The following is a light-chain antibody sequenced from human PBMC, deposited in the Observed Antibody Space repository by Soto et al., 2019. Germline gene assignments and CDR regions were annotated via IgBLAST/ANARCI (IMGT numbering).Light chain of an antibody. Sequence: EILFTQFPGTPSLSPGERATLSCRASQSVSSSLAWYQQKPGQAPRLLIYGASTRATGIPPRFSGSGSGTDFTLTINNLDPEDFAVYYCQQRSNWPITFGQGTRLEIK. CDR2: GAS. CDR1: QSVSSS. V-gene: IGKV3-11*01. CDR3: QQRSNWPIT. J-gene: IGKJ5*01.